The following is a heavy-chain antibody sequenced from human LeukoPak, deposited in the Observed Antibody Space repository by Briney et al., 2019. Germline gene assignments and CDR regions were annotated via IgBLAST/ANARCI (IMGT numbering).Heavy chain of an antibody. CDR3: ARISYYGSGSYYPWFDP. CDR1: GYTFTSYD. D-gene: IGHD3-10*01. Sequence: ASVKVSCKASGYTFTSYDINWVRQATGQGLEWMGWINPNSGGTNYAQKFQGRVTMTRDTSISTAYMELSRLRSDDTAVYYCARISYYGSGSYYPWFDPWGQGTLVTVSS. CDR2: INPNSGGT. V-gene: IGHV1-2*02. J-gene: IGHJ5*02.